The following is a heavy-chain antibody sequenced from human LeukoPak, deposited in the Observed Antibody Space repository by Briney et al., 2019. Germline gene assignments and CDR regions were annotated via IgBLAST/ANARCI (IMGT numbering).Heavy chain of an antibody. CDR3: ARESLPYYDFWSGYRGGWFDP. J-gene: IGHJ5*02. CDR1: GFAFSSYW. Sequence: GGSLRLSCAASGFAFSSYWMSWVRQAPGKGLEWVANIKQDGSEKYYVDSVKGRFTISGDNAKNSLYLQMNSLRAEDTAGYYCARESLPYYDFWSGYRGGWFDPWGQGTLVTVSS. D-gene: IGHD3-3*01. CDR2: IKQDGSEK. V-gene: IGHV3-7*01.